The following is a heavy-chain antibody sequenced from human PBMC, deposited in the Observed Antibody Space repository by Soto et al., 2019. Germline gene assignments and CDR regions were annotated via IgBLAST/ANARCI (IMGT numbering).Heavy chain of an antibody. V-gene: IGHV1-18*01. D-gene: IGHD2-8*01. CDR3: ARAGSTIVLMVYAQGDNWFDP. CDR2: ISAYNGNT. Sequence: ASVKVSCKASGYTFTSYGISWVRQAPGQGLEWMGWISAYNGNTNYAQKLQGRVTMTTDTSTSTAYMELRSLRSDDTAVYYCARAGSTIVLMVYAQGDNWFDPWGQGTLVTVSS. CDR1: GYTFTSYG. J-gene: IGHJ5*02.